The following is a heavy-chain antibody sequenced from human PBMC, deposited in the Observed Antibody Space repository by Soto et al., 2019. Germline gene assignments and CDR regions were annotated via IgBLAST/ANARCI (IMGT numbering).Heavy chain of an antibody. V-gene: IGHV1-18*01. Sequence: ASVKVSCKASGYTFTSYGISWVRQAPGQGLEWMGWISAYNGNTNYAQKLQGRVTMTTDTSTSTACMELRSLRSDDTAVYYCARVPQWELTFQHWGQGTLVTVSS. J-gene: IGHJ1*01. CDR3: ARVPQWELTFQH. D-gene: IGHD1-26*01. CDR1: GYTFTSYG. CDR2: ISAYNGNT.